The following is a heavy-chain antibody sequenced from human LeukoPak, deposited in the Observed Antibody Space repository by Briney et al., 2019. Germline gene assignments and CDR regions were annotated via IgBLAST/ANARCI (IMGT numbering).Heavy chain of an antibody. J-gene: IGHJ4*02. Sequence: ASVKVSCGASGYTFSDYYIHFVRQAPGQGLEWMGRINPNSGVTNFAPNFQVRVTMTRDTSMNTAYMQLSGLTSDDTAVYFCAKGFMSAAGPFDYWGQGTLVTVSS. CDR2: INPNSGVT. D-gene: IGHD6-13*01. CDR3: AKGFMSAAGPFDY. CDR1: GYTFSDYY. V-gene: IGHV1-2*06.